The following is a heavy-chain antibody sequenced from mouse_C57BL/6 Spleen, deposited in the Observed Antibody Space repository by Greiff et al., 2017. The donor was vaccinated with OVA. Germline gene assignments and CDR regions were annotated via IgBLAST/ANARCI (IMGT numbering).Heavy chain of an antibody. CDR1: GYTFTDYN. D-gene: IGHD1-1*01. Sequence: DVQLQESGPELVKPGASVKIPCKASGYTFTDYNMDWVKQSHGKSLEWIGDINPNNGGTIYNQKFKGKATLTVDKSSSTAYMELRSLTSEDTAVYYCARYDSRGDYAMDYWGQGTSVTVSS. CDR2: INPNNGGT. V-gene: IGHV1-18*01. CDR3: ARYDSRGDYAMDY. J-gene: IGHJ4*01.